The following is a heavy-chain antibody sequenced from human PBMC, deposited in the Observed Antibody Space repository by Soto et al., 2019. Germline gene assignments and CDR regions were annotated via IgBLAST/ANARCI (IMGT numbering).Heavy chain of an antibody. J-gene: IGHJ4*02. V-gene: IGHV3-30-3*01. CDR2: ISYDGSNK. D-gene: IGHD3-3*01. Sequence: QVQLVESGGGVVQPGRSLRLSCAASGFNFSSYAMHWVRQAPGKGLEWVAVISYDGSNKYYADSVKGRFTISRDNSKNTLYLQMNSLRAEDTAVYYCARVLRFLEWLEDSYWGQGTLVTVSS. CDR3: ARVLRFLEWLEDSY. CDR1: GFNFSSYA.